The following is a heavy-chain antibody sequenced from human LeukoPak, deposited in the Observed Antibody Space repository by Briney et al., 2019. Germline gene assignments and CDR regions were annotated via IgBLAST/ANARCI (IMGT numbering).Heavy chain of an antibody. J-gene: IGHJ4*02. V-gene: IGHV3-33*01. CDR2: IWYDGSNK. CDR3: ARDRHQLADY. Sequence: GGSLRLSFAASGFTFSSYGMHCVRQAPGKGLEWVAVIWYDGSNKYYADPVKGRFTISRDNSKNTLYLQMNSLRAEDTAVYYCARDRHQLADYWGQGTLVTVSS. CDR1: GFTFSSYG. D-gene: IGHD6-13*01.